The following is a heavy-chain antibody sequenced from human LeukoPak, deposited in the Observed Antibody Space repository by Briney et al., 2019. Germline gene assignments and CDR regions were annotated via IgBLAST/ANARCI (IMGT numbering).Heavy chain of an antibody. CDR1: GYTFTGYY. J-gene: IGHJ4*02. CDR3: ARDFGPETYSGSYSVDY. Sequence: ASVKVSCKASGYTFTGYYMHWVRQAPGQGLEWMGWINPNSGGTNYAQKFQGRVTMTRDTSISTAYMELSRLRSDDTAVYYCARDFGPETYSGSYSVDYWGQGTLVTVSS. D-gene: IGHD1-26*01. V-gene: IGHV1-2*02. CDR2: INPNSGGT.